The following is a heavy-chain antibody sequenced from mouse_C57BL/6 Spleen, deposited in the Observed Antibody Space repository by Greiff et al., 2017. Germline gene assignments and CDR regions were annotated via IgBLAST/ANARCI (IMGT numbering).Heavy chain of an antibody. J-gene: IGHJ1*03. CDR3: GREDGTFPYWYFDV. CDR1: GFTFNTYA. D-gene: IGHD2-1*01. V-gene: IGHV10-3*01. Sequence: EVKLVESGGGLVQPKGSLKLSCAASGFTFNTYAMHWVRQAPGKGLEWVARIRSKSSNYATYYADSVKDRFTISRDDSQSMLYLQMNNLKTEDTAMYYCGREDGTFPYWYFDVWGTGTTVTVSS. CDR2: IRSKSSNYAT.